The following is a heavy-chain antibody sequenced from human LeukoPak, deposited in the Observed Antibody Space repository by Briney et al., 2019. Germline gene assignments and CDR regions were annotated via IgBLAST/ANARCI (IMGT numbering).Heavy chain of an antibody. V-gene: IGHV3-23*01. CDR2: ISGSGGST. D-gene: IGHD3-22*01. CDR1: GFTFSSYA. CDR3: AKQISYDSSGYYSHAFDI. J-gene: IGHJ3*02. Sequence: GGSLRLSCAASGFTFSSYAMSWVRQAPGKGLEWVSAISGSGGSTYCADSVKGRFTISRDNSKNTLYLQMNSLRAEDTAVYYCAKQISYDSSGYYSHAFDIWGQGTMVTVSS.